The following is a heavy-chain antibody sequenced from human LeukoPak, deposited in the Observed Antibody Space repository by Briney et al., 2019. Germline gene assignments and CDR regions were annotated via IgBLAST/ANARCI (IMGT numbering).Heavy chain of an antibody. D-gene: IGHD2-15*01. Sequence: GGSLRLSCAASGFSFTNYWMSWVRQAPGKGLEWVANVKEDGTTKQYVDSVKGRFTVSRDNAKNSLYLQMDSLRAEDTAVYYCVSQEVVPHWGQGTLVSVSS. CDR3: VSQEVVPH. CDR1: GFSFTNYW. V-gene: IGHV3-7*01. J-gene: IGHJ4*02. CDR2: VKEDGTTK.